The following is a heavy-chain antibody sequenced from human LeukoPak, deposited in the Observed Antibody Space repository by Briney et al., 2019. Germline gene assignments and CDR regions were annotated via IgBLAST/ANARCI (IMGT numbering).Heavy chain of an antibody. CDR1: GYSFNTYW. Sequence: GESLKISCKGSGYSFNTYWIGWVRQMPGKGLEWMGIIYPGDSDTRYSPSFQGQVTISADKSISTAYLQWSSLRASDTAMYYCARSTYGDYDSWGQGTLVTASS. D-gene: IGHD4-17*01. V-gene: IGHV5-51*01. CDR2: IYPGDSDT. J-gene: IGHJ4*02. CDR3: ARSTYGDYDS.